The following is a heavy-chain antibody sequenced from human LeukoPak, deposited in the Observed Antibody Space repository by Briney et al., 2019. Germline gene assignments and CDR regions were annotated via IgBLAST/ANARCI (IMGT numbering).Heavy chain of an antibody. D-gene: IGHD3-10*01. CDR1: GGTFSSYA. CDR3: ARGGAYYGSGIQSPNDY. J-gene: IGHJ4*02. Sequence: ASVKVSCKASGGTFSSYAISWVRQAPGQGLEWMGGIIPIFGTANYAQKFQGRVMITADKSTSTAYMELSSLRSEDTAVYYCARGGAYYGSGIQSPNDYWGQGTLVTVSS. CDR2: IIPIFGTA. V-gene: IGHV1-69*06.